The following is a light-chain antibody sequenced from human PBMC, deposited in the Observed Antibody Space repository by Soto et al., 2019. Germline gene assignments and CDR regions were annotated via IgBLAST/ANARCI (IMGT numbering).Light chain of an antibody. Sequence: IVMTQAPATLSVSPGERATLSCRASQSVSSNLAWYQQKPGQAPRLLIYGASTRATGIPARFSGSGSGTEFTLTISSLQSEDFAVYYCQQYNNWPITFGPGTKVDI. CDR2: GAS. CDR3: QQYNNWPIT. CDR1: QSVSSN. J-gene: IGKJ3*01. V-gene: IGKV3-15*01.